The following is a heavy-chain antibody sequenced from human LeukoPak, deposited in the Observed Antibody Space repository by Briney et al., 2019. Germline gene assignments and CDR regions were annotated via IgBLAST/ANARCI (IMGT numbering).Heavy chain of an antibody. J-gene: IGHJ4*02. CDR3: ASYPRYSSPPPFDY. D-gene: IGHD6-19*01. Sequence: GSVKVSCKASGYTFTGQAMHGVRQAPGQGLEWMGWINANTGHTNYAQKFPGRVTMTRDTTVSTAYMELSRLTSDDTAVYYGASYPRYSSPPPFDYWGQGTLATVSS. CDR1: GYTFTGQA. CDR2: INANTGHT. V-gene: IGHV1-2*02.